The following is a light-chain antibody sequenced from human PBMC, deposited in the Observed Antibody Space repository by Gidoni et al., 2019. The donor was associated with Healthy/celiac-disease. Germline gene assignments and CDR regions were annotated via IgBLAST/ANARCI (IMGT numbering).Light chain of an antibody. Sequence: DILMTQSPDSLAVSLGERATINCKSSQSVLYSSNNKNYLSWYQQKPGQPPKLPIYWASTRESGVPDRFSGSGSGTDFTLTISSLQAEDVAVYYCQQYYSTPHTFGQGTKLEIK. CDR2: WAS. CDR3: QQYYSTPHT. V-gene: IGKV4-1*01. CDR1: QSVLYSSNNKNY. J-gene: IGKJ2*01.